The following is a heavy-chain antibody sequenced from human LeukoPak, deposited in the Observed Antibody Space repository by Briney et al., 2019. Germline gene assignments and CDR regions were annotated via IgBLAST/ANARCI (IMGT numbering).Heavy chain of an antibody. V-gene: IGHV1-69*13. CDR1: GGTFSSYA. Sequence: GASVKVSCKASGGTFSSYAISWVRQAPGQGLEWMGGIIPIFGTANYAQKFQGRVTITADESTSTAYMELSSLRSEDTAVYYCARDFPYGSGSYLAYWGQGTLVTVSS. CDR2: IIPIFGTA. J-gene: IGHJ4*02. CDR3: ARDFPYGSGSYLAY. D-gene: IGHD3-10*01.